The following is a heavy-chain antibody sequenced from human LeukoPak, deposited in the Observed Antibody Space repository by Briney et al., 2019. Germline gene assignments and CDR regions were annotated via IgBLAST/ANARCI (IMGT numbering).Heavy chain of an antibody. CDR2: IYYSGST. Sequence: SGTLSLTCTVSGGSISSYYWSWIRQPPGKGLEWIGYIYYSGSTNYNPSLKSRVTISVDTSKNQFSLELSSVTAADTAVYYCARDESDYYDSSGYFDYWGQGTLVTVSS. D-gene: IGHD3-22*01. CDR1: GGSISSYY. V-gene: IGHV4-59*01. J-gene: IGHJ4*02. CDR3: ARDESDYYDSSGYFDY.